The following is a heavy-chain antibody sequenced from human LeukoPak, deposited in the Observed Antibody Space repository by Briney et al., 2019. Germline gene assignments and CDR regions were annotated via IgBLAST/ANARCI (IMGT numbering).Heavy chain of an antibody. V-gene: IGHV1-2*02. CDR2: INPNSGGT. CDR1: GYTFTGYY. Sequence: ASVKVSCKASGYTFTGYYMHWVRQAPGQGLEWMGWINPNSGGTNYAQKFQGRVTMTRDTSISTAYMELSRLRSDDTAVYYCASSIGGLRFTLRSDLHVRPKWFDPWGQGTLVTVSS. J-gene: IGHJ5*02. CDR3: ASSIGGLRFTLRSDLHVRPKWFDP. D-gene: IGHD3-10*01.